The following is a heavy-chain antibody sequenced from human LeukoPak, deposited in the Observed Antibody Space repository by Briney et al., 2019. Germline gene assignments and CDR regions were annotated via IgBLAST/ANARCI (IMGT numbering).Heavy chain of an antibody. CDR1: GGSVTTYY. D-gene: IGHD1-1*01. Sequence: SETLSLTCSVSGGSVTTYYWSWIRQPPGKGLEWIGYIYASGSTNHNTSLKSRVTISVDKSKNQFSLKLTSVTAADTAVYYCARHLHNQPSPSFDPWGQGTLVTVSS. CDR3: ARHLHNQPSPSFDP. J-gene: IGHJ5*02. CDR2: IYASGST. V-gene: IGHV4-4*09.